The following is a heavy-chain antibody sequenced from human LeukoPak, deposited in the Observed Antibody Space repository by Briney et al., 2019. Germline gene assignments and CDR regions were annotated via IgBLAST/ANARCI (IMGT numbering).Heavy chain of an antibody. V-gene: IGHV3-48*01. D-gene: IGHD5-18*01. CDR1: GFPFSHYS. J-gene: IGHJ3*02. CDR3: ATYSDTTGYFKEAYAM. Sequence: PGGSLRVSWLTSGFPFSHYSMNWVRQAPGKGLEWVAYISTNSATIFYGDSVKGRFVISRDNGKNVLNLQMTSLRVEDTAVYCCATYSDTTGYFKEAYAMWGQGTLVTVSS. CDR2: ISTNSATI.